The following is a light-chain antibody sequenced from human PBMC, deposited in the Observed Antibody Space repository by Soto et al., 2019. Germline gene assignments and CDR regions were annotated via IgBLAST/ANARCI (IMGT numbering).Light chain of an antibody. CDR1: SSDVGNYNY. V-gene: IGLV2-11*01. J-gene: IGLJ3*02. Sequence: QSALTQPRSVSGSPGQSVTISCTGTSSDVGNYNYVSWYQQHPGKPPKVMIYDVNKCPSGVPDRFSGSKSGNTASLTISGLQAEDEADYYCCSYAGSYTWVFGGGTKLTVL. CDR3: CSYAGSYTWV. CDR2: DVN.